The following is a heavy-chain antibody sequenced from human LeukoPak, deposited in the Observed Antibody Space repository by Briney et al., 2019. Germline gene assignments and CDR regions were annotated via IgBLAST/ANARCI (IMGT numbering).Heavy chain of an antibody. J-gene: IGHJ4*02. CDR3: ARGYDSSGYWTPREGYYYFDY. Sequence: GGSLRLSCVASGFTVSSNYMSWVRQAPGKGLEWVSVIYSGDSTYYANAVKGRFTISRDNSKNTLYLQMNSLRAVDTAVYYCARGYDSSGYWTPREGYYYFDYWGQGTLVTVSS. CDR1: GFTVSSNY. D-gene: IGHD3-22*01. V-gene: IGHV3-53*01. CDR2: IYSGDST.